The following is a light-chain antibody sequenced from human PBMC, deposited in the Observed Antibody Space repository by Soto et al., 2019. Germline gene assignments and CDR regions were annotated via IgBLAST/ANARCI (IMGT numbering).Light chain of an antibody. CDR1: QSVSSSY. V-gene: IGKV3-20*01. CDR3: QQYGSSPWT. J-gene: IGKJ1*01. Sequence: EIVLTQSPGTLSLSPGERATLSCRASQSVSSSYLAWYQQNPGQAPRLLIYGASSRATGIPDRFSGSGSGTAFTLTISRLEPEDFAVYYCQQYGSSPWTFGKGTKVEIK. CDR2: GAS.